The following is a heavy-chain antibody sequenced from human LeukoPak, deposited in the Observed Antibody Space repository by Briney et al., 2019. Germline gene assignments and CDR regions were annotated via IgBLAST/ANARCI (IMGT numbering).Heavy chain of an antibody. V-gene: IGHV3-23*01. J-gene: IGHJ3*02. D-gene: IGHD1-1*01. CDR1: GFTFSSYT. Sequence: GGSLRLSCAASGFTFSSYTMSWVRQAPGKGLEWVSAISGSGGSTYYADSVKGRFTISRDNSKNTLYLQMNSLRAEDTAVYYCAKDLNWNYAFDIWGQGTMVTVSS. CDR3: AKDLNWNYAFDI. CDR2: ISGSGGST.